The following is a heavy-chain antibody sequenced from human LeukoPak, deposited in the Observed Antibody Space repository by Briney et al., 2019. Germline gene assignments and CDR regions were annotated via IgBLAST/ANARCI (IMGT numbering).Heavy chain of an antibody. CDR2: IYYSGST. CDR3: ARGGGSFTDFDY. CDR1: GGSISSNW. V-gene: IGHV4-59*01. Sequence: SETLSLTCAVSGGSISSNWWSWVRQPPGKGLEWIGYIYYSGSTNYNPSLKSRVTISVDTSKNQFSLKLSSVTAADTAVYYCARGGGSFTDFDYWGQGTLVTVSS. J-gene: IGHJ4*02. D-gene: IGHD1-26*01.